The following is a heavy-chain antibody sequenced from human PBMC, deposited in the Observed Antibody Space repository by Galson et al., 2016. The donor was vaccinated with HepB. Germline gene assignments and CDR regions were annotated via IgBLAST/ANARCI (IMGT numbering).Heavy chain of an antibody. Sequence: SLRLSCAASGFTFSDYYMSWIRQAPGKGLEWVSYISNSSRYTNYADSVKGRFTISRDNSKNTLYLHMNSLRAEDTAVYYCARDRRGGSNTLDYWGQGTLVSVSS. CDR2: ISNSSRYT. D-gene: IGHD1-26*01. J-gene: IGHJ4*02. CDR3: ARDRRGGSNTLDY. CDR1: GFTFSDYY. V-gene: IGHV3-11*06.